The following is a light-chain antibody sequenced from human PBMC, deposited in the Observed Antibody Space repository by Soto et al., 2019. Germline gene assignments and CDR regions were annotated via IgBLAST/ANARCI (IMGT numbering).Light chain of an antibody. CDR2: GAS. CDR3: QHSGDFRWT. Sequence: EIVLTQSPGTLSLSPWERATLSCMASQSVNSDYLAWFQQKPGQAPRLLIYGASSRATGIPDRFSGRGFGTDFTLTISRLEPEDFAVYYCQHSGDFRWTFGQGTKVDIK. V-gene: IGKV3-20*01. CDR1: QSVNSDY. J-gene: IGKJ1*01.